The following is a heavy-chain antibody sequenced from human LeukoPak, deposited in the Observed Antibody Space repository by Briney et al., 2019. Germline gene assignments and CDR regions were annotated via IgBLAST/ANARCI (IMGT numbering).Heavy chain of an antibody. D-gene: IGHD2-15*01. V-gene: IGHV1-2*06. CDR3: ARGYCSGVSCYSVENWFDP. J-gene: IGHJ5*02. CDR2: INPNIGGT. Sequence: GASVKVSCKAAGYTFTGYYMFWVRQAPGQGLEWMGRINPNIGGTNYAQKFQGRVTMTRDTSISTAYMELSRLRSDDTAVYYCARGYCSGVSCYSVENWFDPGGQGTLVTVSS. CDR1: GYTFTGYY.